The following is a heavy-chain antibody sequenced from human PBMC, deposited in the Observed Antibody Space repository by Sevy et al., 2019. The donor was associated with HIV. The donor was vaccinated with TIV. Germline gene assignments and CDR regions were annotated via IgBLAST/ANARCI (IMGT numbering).Heavy chain of an antibody. V-gene: IGHV3-23*01. CDR3: AKDGVGATLRYYIDV. D-gene: IGHD1-26*01. CDR1: GFTFSSYA. Sequence: GGSLRLSCAASGFTFSSYAMSWVRQAPGKGLEWVSAISGSGGSTYYADSVKGRFTISRDNSKNTLYLQMNSLRAEDTAVYYCAKDGVGATLRYYIDVWGKGTTVTVSS. J-gene: IGHJ6*03. CDR2: ISGSGGST.